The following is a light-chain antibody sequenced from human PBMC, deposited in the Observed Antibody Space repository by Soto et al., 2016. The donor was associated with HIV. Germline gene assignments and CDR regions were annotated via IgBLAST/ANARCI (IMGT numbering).Light chain of an antibody. CDR3: QQDNSYPRT. J-gene: IGKJ1*01. V-gene: IGKV1-8*01. Sequence: AIRMTQSPSSLSASTGDRVTITCRASEGISSYLAWYQQKPGKAPQLLIYDASTLKSGVPSRFSGSGSGTDLTLTIRGLQSEDFATYYCQQDNSYPRTFGQGTKVEIK. CDR2: DAS. CDR1: EGISSY.